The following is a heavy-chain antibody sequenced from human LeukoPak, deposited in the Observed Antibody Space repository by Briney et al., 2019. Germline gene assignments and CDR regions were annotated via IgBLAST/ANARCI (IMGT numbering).Heavy chain of an antibody. V-gene: IGHV3-23*01. CDR3: AKHLSGSRAFDM. D-gene: IGHD3-10*01. CDR1: RFTFSSYA. Sequence: GGSLRLSCTASRFTFSSYAMTWVRQVPGKGLEWVLAINGAGVNTFYADSVKGRLTISRDNSKNTLYLQMNSLRAEDTAVYYCAKHLSGSRAFDMWGQGTMVTVSS. J-gene: IGHJ3*02. CDR2: INGAGVNT.